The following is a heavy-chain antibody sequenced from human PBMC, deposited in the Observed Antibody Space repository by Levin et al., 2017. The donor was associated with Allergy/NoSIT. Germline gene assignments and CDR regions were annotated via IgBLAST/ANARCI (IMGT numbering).Heavy chain of an antibody. Sequence: LSLTCAASGFTFSSYSMNWVRQAPGKGLEWVSSISSSSSYIYYADSVKGRFTISRDNAKNSLYLQMNSLRAEDTAVYYCASGPRGGPMITFGGVPWGQGTLVTVSS. V-gene: IGHV3-21*01. J-gene: IGHJ4*02. D-gene: IGHD3-16*01. CDR2: ISSSSSYI. CDR3: ASGPRGGPMITFGGVP. CDR1: GFTFSSYS.